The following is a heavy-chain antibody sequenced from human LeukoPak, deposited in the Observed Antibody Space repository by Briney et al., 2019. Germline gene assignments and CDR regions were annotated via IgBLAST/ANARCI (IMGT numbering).Heavy chain of an antibody. J-gene: IGHJ4*02. CDR2: INWNGGSS. CDR3: VRASYSSAYYYEEVFDY. CDR1: GFTFNDYG. Sequence: PGGSLRLSCATSGFTFNDYGMSWVRQSPGKGLEWVSGINWNGGSSYYAGSVKCRFTISRDNAKSSLFLQMNSLRVEDTAVFYCVRASYSSAYYYEEVFDYWGQGTLVTVSS. V-gene: IGHV3-20*04. D-gene: IGHD3-22*01.